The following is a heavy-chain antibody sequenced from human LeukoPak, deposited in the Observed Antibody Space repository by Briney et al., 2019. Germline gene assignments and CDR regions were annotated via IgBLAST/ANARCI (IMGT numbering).Heavy chain of an antibody. V-gene: IGHV3-53*01. CDR3: AKEEGYYYDSGGYYVEYFQH. Sequence: GGSLRLSCAASGFTVSSTYMSWVRQAPGKGLEWVSLIYSTGTTYYADSVEGRFTISRDNSKNTLYLQMNSLRAEDTAVYYCAKEEGYYYDSGGYYVEYFQHWGQGTLVTVSS. D-gene: IGHD3-22*01. J-gene: IGHJ1*01. CDR1: GFTVSSTY. CDR2: IYSTGTT.